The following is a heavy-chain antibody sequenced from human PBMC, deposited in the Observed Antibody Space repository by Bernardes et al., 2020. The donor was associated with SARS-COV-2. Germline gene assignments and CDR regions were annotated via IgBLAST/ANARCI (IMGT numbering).Heavy chain of an antibody. CDR1: GFTFSSYS. CDR2: ISGAGSNI. CDR3: ARDGGFRASHSWAAIEDSFDL. J-gene: IGHJ3*01. D-gene: IGHD5-12*01. Sequence: GGSLRLSCAASGFTFSSYSMNWVRQAPGKGLEWVSFISGAGSNIYYAGSVRGRFTISRDNARNSLYLQMNNLRAEDTAVYYCARDGGFRASHSWAAIEDSFDLWGKGKMVSVSS. V-gene: IGHV3-21*01.